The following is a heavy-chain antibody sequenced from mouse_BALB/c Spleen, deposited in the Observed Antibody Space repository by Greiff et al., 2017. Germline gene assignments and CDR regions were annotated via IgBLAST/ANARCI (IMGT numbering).Heavy chain of an antibody. CDR1: GFSLTSYG. CDR2: IWAGGST. J-gene: IGHJ3*01. D-gene: IGHD1-1*01. CDR3: ARGESIYYYGSSYGGFAY. V-gene: IGHV2-9*02. Sequence: VKLEESGPGLVAPSQSLSITCTVSGFSLTSYGVHWVRQPPGKGLEWLGVIWAGGSTNYNSALMSRLSISKDNSKSQVFLKMNSLQTDDTAMYYCARGESIYYYGSSYGGFAYWGQGTLVTVSA.